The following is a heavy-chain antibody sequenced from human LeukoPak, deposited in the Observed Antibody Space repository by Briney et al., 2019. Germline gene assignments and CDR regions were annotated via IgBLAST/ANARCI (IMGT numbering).Heavy chain of an antibody. CDR2: IYPENSDT. CDR3: ARLPTSNNWYLGGYYMDV. Sequence: GESLKISCKGSEYNFASYWIAWVRQMPGKGLEWMGIIYPENSDTRYSPSFQGQVTISADESISTAYLQWRSLKASDTAMYYCARLPTSNNWYLGGYYMDVWVQGPQSPSP. CDR1: EYNFASYW. V-gene: IGHV5-51*01. J-gene: IGHJ6*03. D-gene: IGHD6-13*01.